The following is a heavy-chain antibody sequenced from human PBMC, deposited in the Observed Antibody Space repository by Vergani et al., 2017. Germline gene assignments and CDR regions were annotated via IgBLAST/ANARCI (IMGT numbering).Heavy chain of an antibody. Sequence: QVQLQESGPGLVKPSQTLSLTCTVSGGSISSGGYYWGWIRQHPGKGLECSGYIYYSGSTYSNPSLKSRVTISVDTSKNQFSLKLRSVTAADTAVYYWSRDLSFFSPSLGYWGQGTLVTGSS. D-gene: IGHD3-16*01. V-gene: IGHV4-31*03. CDR1: GGSISSGGYY. CDR2: IYYSGST. CDR3: SRDLSFFSPSLGY. J-gene: IGHJ4*02.